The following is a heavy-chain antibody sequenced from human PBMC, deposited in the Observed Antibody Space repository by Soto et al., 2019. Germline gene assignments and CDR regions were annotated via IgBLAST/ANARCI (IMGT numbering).Heavy chain of an antibody. D-gene: IGHD2-15*01. CDR1: GFTFSSYG. J-gene: IGHJ1*01. Sequence: GGSLRLSCAASGFTFSSYGMHWVRQAPGKGLEWVAVIWYDGSNKYYADSVKGRFTISRDNSKNTLYLQMNSLRAEDTAVYYCARPPGDVGYCSGGSCYPGPYFQHWGQGTLVTVSS. CDR2: IWYDGSNK. CDR3: ARPPGDVGYCSGGSCYPGPYFQH. V-gene: IGHV3-33*01.